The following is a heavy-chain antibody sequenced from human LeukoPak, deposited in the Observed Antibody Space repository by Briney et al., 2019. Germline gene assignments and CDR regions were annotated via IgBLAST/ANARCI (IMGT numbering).Heavy chain of an antibody. CDR1: GFTFSSYE. J-gene: IGHJ5*02. Sequence: GGSLRLSCAASGFTFSSYEMNWVSQAPGKGLEWVSYISSSGSTIYYADSVKGRFTISRDNAKNSLYLQMNSLRAEDTAVYYCARVSLYYYGSGEDNWFDPWGQGTLVTVSS. CDR3: ARVSLYYYGSGEDNWFDP. V-gene: IGHV3-48*03. D-gene: IGHD3-10*01. CDR2: ISSSGSTI.